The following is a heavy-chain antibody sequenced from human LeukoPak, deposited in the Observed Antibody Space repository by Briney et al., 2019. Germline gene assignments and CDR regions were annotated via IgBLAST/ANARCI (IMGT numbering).Heavy chain of an antibody. CDR2: IKQDGGEE. Sequence: GGSLRLSCAASGFPFSNYWMSWVRQAPGKGLEWVASIKQDGGEEFYVDSVKGRFSISRDNAKNSLYLQMNSLRAEGTAVYYCAREDHSNYNYWGQGTLVTVSS. CDR3: AREDHSNYNY. J-gene: IGHJ4*02. CDR1: GFPFSNYW. V-gene: IGHV3-7*01. D-gene: IGHD4-11*01.